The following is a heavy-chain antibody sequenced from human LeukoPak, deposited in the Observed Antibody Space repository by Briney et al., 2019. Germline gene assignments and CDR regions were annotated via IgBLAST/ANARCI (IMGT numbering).Heavy chain of an antibody. V-gene: IGHV1-2*02. Sequence: GASLKVSCKASGYTFTGYYMHWVPQAPGQGREWMGWINPKSGGRNYAQKFQGRVTMTRDTSISTAYMELSRLRSDDTAVYYCARGRRVPQQLVGDYWGQGTLVTVSS. CDR1: GYTFTGYY. CDR2: INPKSGGR. CDR3: ARGRRVPQQLVGDY. D-gene: IGHD6-13*01. J-gene: IGHJ4*02.